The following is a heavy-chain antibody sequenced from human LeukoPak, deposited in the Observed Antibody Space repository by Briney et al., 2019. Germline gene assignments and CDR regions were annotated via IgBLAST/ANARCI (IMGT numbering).Heavy chain of an antibody. CDR1: GYTLTELS. V-gene: IGHV1-24*01. CDR2: FDPEDGET. D-gene: IGHD6-6*01. J-gene: IGHJ4*02. CDR3: AANSGRIAARRVTDY. Sequence: ASVKVSCKVSGYTLTELSMHWVRQAPGKGLEWMGGFDPEDGETIYAQKFQGRVTMTEDTSTDTAYMELSSLRSEDMAVYYCAANSGRIAARRVTDYWGQGTLVTVSS.